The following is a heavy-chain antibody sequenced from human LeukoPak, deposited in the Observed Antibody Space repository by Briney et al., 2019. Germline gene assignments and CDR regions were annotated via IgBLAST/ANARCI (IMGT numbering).Heavy chain of an antibody. Sequence: GGSLRLSCAASGFTFSSYAMSWVRQAPGKGLEWVSAISGSGGSTYYADSVKGWFTISRDNSKNTLYLQMNSLRAEDTAVYYCGRSLIAMVRGVIAYWGQGTLVTVSS. J-gene: IGHJ4*02. CDR3: GRSLIAMVRGVIAY. D-gene: IGHD3-10*01. CDR2: ISGSGGST. V-gene: IGHV3-23*01. CDR1: GFTFSSYA.